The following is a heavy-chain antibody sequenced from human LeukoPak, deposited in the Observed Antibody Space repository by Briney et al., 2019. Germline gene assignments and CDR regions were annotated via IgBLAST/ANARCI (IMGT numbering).Heavy chain of an antibody. V-gene: IGHV3-30*02. J-gene: IGHJ4*02. CDR3: AKDHQSRPYNEDYGGGYFDF. CDR2: IRYDGSNK. CDR1: GFTFSSYG. D-gene: IGHD4-17*01. Sequence: GGSLRLSCIASGFTFSSYGMHWVRQAPGKGLEWMAFIRYDGSNKYYADSVKGRFTISRDNSKNTLYLQMNSLRSEETAVYYCAKDHQSRPYNEDYGGGYFDFWGQGTLVTVSS.